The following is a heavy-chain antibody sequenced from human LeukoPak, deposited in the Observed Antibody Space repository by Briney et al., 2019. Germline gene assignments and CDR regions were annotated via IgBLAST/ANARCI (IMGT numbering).Heavy chain of an antibody. J-gene: IGHJ6*02. D-gene: IGHD4-11*01. V-gene: IGHV4-61*01. CDR2: IQNSATT. CDR3: ATDYSNFYGMDV. CDR1: GGSVNSGSYF. Sequence: SETLSLTCTVSGGSVNSGSYFWSWSRQPPGKRLEWIGYIQNSATTNYNPSLESRVAIFVDSSKDQFSLRVTSVTAADTAVYYCATDYSNFYGMDVWGQGTTVTVSS.